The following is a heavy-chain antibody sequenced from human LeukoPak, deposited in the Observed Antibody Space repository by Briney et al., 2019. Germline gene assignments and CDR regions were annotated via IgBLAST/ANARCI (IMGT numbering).Heavy chain of an antibody. D-gene: IGHD3-10*01. CDR2: ISYDGSNK. CDR3: ARDSYYYGSGSYLVSDY. V-gene: IGHV3-30*04. J-gene: IGHJ4*02. CDR1: GFTFSSYA. Sequence: GGSLRLSCAASGFTFSSYAMHWVRQAPGKGLEWVAVISYDGSNKYYADSVKGRFTISRDNSKNTLYLQMNSLRAEDTAVYYCARDSYYYGSGSYLVSDYWGQGTLVTVTS.